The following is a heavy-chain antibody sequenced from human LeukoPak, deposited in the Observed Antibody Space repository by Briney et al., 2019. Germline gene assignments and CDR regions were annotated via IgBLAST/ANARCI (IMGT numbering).Heavy chain of an antibody. J-gene: IGHJ4*02. CDR1: GFTFRNTW. D-gene: IGHD3-22*01. Sequence: GGSLRLSCAGSGFTFRNTWMTWVRQAPGKGLEWVGRIKSKTGGGTVDYAAPVKGRFTISRDDSENTVYLQMNSLETDDTGVYYCTTVGGYYYSYWGQGTLVTVSS. CDR3: TTVGGYYYSY. CDR2: IKSKTGGGTV. V-gene: IGHV3-15*01.